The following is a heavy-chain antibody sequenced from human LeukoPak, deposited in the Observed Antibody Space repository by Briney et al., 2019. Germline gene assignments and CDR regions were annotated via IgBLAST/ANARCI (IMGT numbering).Heavy chain of an antibody. V-gene: IGHV3-30*03. J-gene: IGHJ4*02. D-gene: IGHD6-19*01. CDR2: ISYDGSNK. Sequence: GRSLRLSCAASGFTFSSYGMHWVRQAPGKGLEWVAVISYDGSNKYYADSVKGRFTISRDNSKNTLYLQMNSLRAEDTAVYYCARVSTVAGLGDYWGQGTLVTVSS. CDR1: GFTFSSYG. CDR3: ARVSTVAGLGDY.